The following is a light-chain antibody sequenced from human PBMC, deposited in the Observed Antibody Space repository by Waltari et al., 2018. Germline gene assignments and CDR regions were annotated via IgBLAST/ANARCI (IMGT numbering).Light chain of an antibody. Sequence: QSVLTHPPSVSAPQGQKVTISCSGSSSTLGYYLVSWYHQLPGATPKLLIYDNYKRPSGIPDRFSASKSGTSATLDITGLQIGDEADYYCATWDNSLTAVVFGGGTKLTVL. CDR3: ATWDNSLTAVV. J-gene: IGLJ2*01. CDR1: SSTLGYYL. V-gene: IGLV1-51*01. CDR2: DNY.